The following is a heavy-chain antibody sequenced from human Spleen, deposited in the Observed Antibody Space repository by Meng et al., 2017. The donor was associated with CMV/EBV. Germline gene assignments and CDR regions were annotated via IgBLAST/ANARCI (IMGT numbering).Heavy chain of an antibody. CDR1: GFTFSNYE. V-gene: IGHV3-48*03. J-gene: IGHJ4*02. D-gene: IGHD1-26*01. Sequence: GESLKISCAASGFTFSNYEMNWVRQAPGKGLEWVSYISSSGSTIYYADSVKGRFTISRDNAKNSLFLQMNSLRAEDTAVYYCACRSGSYPTYYFDYWGQGTLVTVSS. CDR3: ACRSGSYPTYYFDY. CDR2: ISSSGSTI.